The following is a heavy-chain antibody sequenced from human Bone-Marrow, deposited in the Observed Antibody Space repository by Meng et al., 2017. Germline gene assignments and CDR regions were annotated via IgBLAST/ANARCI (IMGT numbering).Heavy chain of an antibody. Sequence: SETLSLTCAVYGGSFSGYYWSWIRQPPGKGLEWIGEINHSGSTNYNPSLKSRVTISVDTSKNQFSLKLSSVTAADTAVYYCARALTGTTDAFDIWGQGTRVTGSS. CDR1: GGSFSGYY. J-gene: IGHJ3*02. CDR3: ARALTGTTDAFDI. V-gene: IGHV4-34*01. CDR2: INHSGST. D-gene: IGHD1-7*01.